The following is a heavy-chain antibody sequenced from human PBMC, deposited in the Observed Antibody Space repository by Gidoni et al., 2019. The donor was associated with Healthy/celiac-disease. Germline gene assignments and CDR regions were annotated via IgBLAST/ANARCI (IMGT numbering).Heavy chain of an antibody. Sequence: QVQLQQWGAGLLKPSETLSLTCAVYGGSFSGYYWSWIRQPPGKGLEWIGEINHSGSTNYNPSLKSRVTISVDTSKNQFSLKLSSVTAADTAVYYCARGRGGFWSGYYRNYGMDVWGQGTTVTVSS. J-gene: IGHJ6*02. D-gene: IGHD3-3*01. CDR3: ARGRGGFWSGYYRNYGMDV. CDR2: INHSGST. V-gene: IGHV4-34*01. CDR1: GGSFSGYY.